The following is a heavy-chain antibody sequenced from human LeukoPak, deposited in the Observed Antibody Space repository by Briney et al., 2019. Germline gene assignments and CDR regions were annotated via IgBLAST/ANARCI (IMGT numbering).Heavy chain of an antibody. CDR1: GFTFSSYV. D-gene: IGHD1-1*01. V-gene: IGHV3-23*01. CDR3: AIDVQDDLDY. J-gene: IGHJ4*02. Sequence: GGSLRLSCAASGFTFSSYVMKWVRQAPGKGLEWISTIDRGGGFDTHYADSVKGRFTISRDNSQNTLYLQMNSLRAEDTAVYYCAIDVQDDLDYWGQGTLVTVSS. CDR2: IDRGGGFDT.